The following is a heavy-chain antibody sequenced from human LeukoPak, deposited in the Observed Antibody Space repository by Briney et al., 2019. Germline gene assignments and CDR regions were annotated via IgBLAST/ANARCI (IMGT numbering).Heavy chain of an antibody. D-gene: IGHD4-11*01. CDR3: TKARSGSSNWALQIFEY. J-gene: IGHJ4*02. V-gene: IGHV3-23*01. CDR1: GFTVSSNY. CDR2: ISPGGGTT. Sequence: PGGSLRLSCAASGFTVSSNYMSWVRQLRGGGLEWVSTISPGGGTTYYAESMKGRFTISRDNSKTTLYLEMNSLRVEDTAVYYCTKARSGSSNWALQIFEYWGQGVLVTVSS.